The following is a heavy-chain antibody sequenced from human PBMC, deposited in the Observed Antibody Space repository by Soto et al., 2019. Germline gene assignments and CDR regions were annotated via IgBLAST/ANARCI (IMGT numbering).Heavy chain of an antibody. D-gene: IGHD3-22*01. Sequence: SVKVSCQASGGTFSSYAISWVRQAPVQGLEWMGGIIPIFGTANYAQKFQGRVTITADESTSTAYMELSSLRSEDTAVYYCASDPPYYYDSSGYPHIWGQGTMVTVSS. J-gene: IGHJ3*02. CDR1: GGTFSSYA. V-gene: IGHV1-69*13. CDR3: ASDPPYYYDSSGYPHI. CDR2: IIPIFGTA.